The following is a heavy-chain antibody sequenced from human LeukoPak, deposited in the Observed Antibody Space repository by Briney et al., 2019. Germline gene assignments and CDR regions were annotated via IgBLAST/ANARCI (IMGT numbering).Heavy chain of an antibody. J-gene: IGHJ3*02. Sequence: GGSLRLSCAASGFTFSRHSMNWVRQAPGKGLEWVSSSSTSSSYIYYADSVKGRFTISRDNAKNSLYLQMNSLRAEDTAVYYCAKGGAARPFDIWGQGTMVTVSS. V-gene: IGHV3-21*01. D-gene: IGHD6-6*01. CDR2: SSTSSSYI. CDR3: AKGGAARPFDI. CDR1: GFTFSRHS.